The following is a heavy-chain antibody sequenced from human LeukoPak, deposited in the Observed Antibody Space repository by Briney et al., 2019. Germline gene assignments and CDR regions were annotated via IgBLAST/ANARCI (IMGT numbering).Heavy chain of an antibody. CDR1: GGTFSSYA. V-gene: IGHV1-69*05. D-gene: IGHD2-21*02. CDR2: IIPIYGTA. CDR3: AILCSSDCYFAKHVGY. J-gene: IGHJ4*02. Sequence: SVKVTCKASGGTFSSYAISWVRQAPGQGLEWMGGIIPIYGTANYAKKFQGRVTITTDESTSTAYMERSSLRSEDTAVYYCAILCSSDCYFAKHVGYWGQGTLVTVSS.